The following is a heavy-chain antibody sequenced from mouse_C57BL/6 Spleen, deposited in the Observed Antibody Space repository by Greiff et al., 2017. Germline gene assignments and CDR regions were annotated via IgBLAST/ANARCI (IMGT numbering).Heavy chain of an antibody. CDR1: GYTFTSYW. Sequence: QVHVKQSGAELAKPGASVKLSCKASGYTFTSYWMHWVKQRPGQGLEWIGYINPSSGYTKYNQKFKDKATLTADKSSSTAYMQLSSLTYEDSAVYYCARSYYSNYDDYAMDYWGQGTSVTVSS. V-gene: IGHV1-7*01. CDR3: ARSYYSNYDDYAMDY. J-gene: IGHJ4*01. CDR2: INPSSGYT. D-gene: IGHD2-5*01.